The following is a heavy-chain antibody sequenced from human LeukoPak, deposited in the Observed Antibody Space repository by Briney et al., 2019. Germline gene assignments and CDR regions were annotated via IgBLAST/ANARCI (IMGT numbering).Heavy chain of an antibody. CDR3: ARFGVPYGADV. CDR2: IKADGSEK. D-gene: IGHD3-16*01. Sequence: GGSLRLSCAASGFTFSSYWMSWVRQAPGKGLEWVANIKADGSEKEYVDSMKGRFTISRDNAKNSLFLQANSLRAEDTAVYYCARFGVPYGADVWGEGTTVSASS. J-gene: IGHJ6*04. CDR1: GFTFSSYW. V-gene: IGHV3-7*04.